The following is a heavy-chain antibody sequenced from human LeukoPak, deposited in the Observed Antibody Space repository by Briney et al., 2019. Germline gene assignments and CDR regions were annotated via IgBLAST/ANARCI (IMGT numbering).Heavy chain of an antibody. Sequence: GGSLRLSCAASGFTFSSYAMSWVRQAPGKGLEWVAFIRYDGSNKYYADSVKGRFTISRDNSKNTLYLQMNSLRAEDTAVYYCAKDLTYYDFWSARYMDVWGKGTTVTVSS. D-gene: IGHD3-3*01. CDR3: AKDLTYYDFWSARYMDV. J-gene: IGHJ6*03. CDR2: IRYDGSNK. CDR1: GFTFSSYA. V-gene: IGHV3-30*02.